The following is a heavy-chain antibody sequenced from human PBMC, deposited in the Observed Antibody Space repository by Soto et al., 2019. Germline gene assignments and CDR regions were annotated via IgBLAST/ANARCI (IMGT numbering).Heavy chain of an antibody. CDR1: GYTFTSYT. Sequence: GASVKVSSKASGYTFTSYTIHWVRQAPGQRLEWMGWINAGNGNKKYSQKFQGRVTIIRDTSASTAYMELSSLRSEDTAVYFCARGYYYFDYWGQGNLVTVSS. CDR3: ARGYYYFDY. V-gene: IGHV1-3*01. CDR2: INAGNGNK. D-gene: IGHD2-15*01. J-gene: IGHJ4*02.